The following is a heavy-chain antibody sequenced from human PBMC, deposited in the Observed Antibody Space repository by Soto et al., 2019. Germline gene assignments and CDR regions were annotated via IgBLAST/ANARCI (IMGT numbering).Heavy chain of an antibody. CDR1: GFTFSSYA. CDR2: ISYDGSNK. Sequence: GGSLRLSCAASGFTFSSYAMHWVRQAPGKGLEWVAVISYDGSNKYYADSVKGRFTISRDNSKNTLYLQMNSLRAEDTAVYYCARDPPYDSIFDYWGQGTLVTVSS. CDR3: ARDPPYDSIFDY. V-gene: IGHV3-30-3*01. D-gene: IGHD3-22*01. J-gene: IGHJ4*02.